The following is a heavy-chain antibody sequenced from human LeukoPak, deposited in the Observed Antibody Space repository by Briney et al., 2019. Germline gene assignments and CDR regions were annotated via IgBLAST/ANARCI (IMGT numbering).Heavy chain of an antibody. CDR2: INPSGGGT. D-gene: IGHD1-26*01. J-gene: IGHJ4*02. CDR1: GYTFTIYY. CDR3: ARWIVGDTTSDY. Sequence: ASMKVSCKASGYTFTIYYMQWVRQAPGQGLEWMGIINPSGGGTSYAQNFQGRVTMTRDTSTSTVYMALSSLTSEDTAVYYCARWIVGDTTSDYWGQGTLVTVSS. V-gene: IGHV1-46*01.